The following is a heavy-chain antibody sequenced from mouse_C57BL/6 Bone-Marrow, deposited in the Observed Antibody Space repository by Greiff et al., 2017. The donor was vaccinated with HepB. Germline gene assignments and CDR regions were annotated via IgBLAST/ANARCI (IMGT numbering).Heavy chain of an antibody. CDR2: ISGGGGHT. CDR1: GFTFSSYT. Sequence: EVQLVESGGGLVKPGGSLKLSCAASGFTFSSYTMSWVRQTPEKRLEWVATISGGGGHTYYTDSVKGRFTISTDNAKNTLYLQMSSLRAEDTALYYCARDGCCPYYFDYWGQGTTLTVSS. V-gene: IGHV5-9*01. D-gene: IGHD2-3*01. CDR3: ARDGCCPYYFDY. J-gene: IGHJ2*01.